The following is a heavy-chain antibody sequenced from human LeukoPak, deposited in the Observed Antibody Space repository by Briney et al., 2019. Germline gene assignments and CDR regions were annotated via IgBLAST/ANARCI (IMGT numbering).Heavy chain of an antibody. CDR3: ARLGSSGYYYGGSWFDP. CDR2: IYPGDSDT. Sequence: PCGALEISCQGSGYIFTSYWMGWVRQVPGKGLELMGMIYPGDSDTRYSPSFQGQVTISADKTISTAYLQCSSLKASDTAMYYCARLGSSGYYYGGSWFDPWGQGTLVTVSS. J-gene: IGHJ5*02. V-gene: IGHV5-51*01. CDR1: GYIFTSYW. D-gene: IGHD3-22*01.